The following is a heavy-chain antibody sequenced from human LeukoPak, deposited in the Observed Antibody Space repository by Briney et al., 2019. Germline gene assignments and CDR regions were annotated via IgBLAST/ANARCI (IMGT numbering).Heavy chain of an antibody. J-gene: IGHJ5*02. Sequence: GGSLRLSCAASGFTFSSYEMNWVRQAPGKGLEWVATIKEDGSEKYYVDSVRGRFTVSIDNAKNSLYLQMSSLRVEDTAVYYCESTTGPWGQGTLVTVSS. D-gene: IGHD1-7*01. V-gene: IGHV3-7*01. CDR3: ESTTGP. CDR1: GFTFSSYE. CDR2: IKEDGSEK.